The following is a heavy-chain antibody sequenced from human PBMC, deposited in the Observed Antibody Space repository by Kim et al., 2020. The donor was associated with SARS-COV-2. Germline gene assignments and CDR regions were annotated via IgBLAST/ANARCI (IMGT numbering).Heavy chain of an antibody. V-gene: IGHV4-39*01. CDR3: ASARFLVPY. J-gene: IGHJ4*02. D-gene: IGHD3-3*01. CDR2: IYYSGST. CDR1: GGSISSSSYY. Sequence: SETLSLTCTVSGGSISSSSYYWGWIRQPPGKGLEWIGSIYYSGSTYYNPSLKSRVTISVDTSKNQFSLKLSSVTAADTAVYYCASARFLVPYWGQGTLVTVSS.